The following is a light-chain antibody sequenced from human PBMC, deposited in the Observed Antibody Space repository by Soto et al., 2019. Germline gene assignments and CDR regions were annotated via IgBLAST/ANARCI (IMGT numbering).Light chain of an antibody. CDR3: QQYGSSPYT. V-gene: IGKV3-20*01. Sequence: IVLTQSPGTLSLSPGERATLSCRASQSVSGSYLAWYQQKPGQAPRLLIYGASSRATGIPDRFSGSGSGKDFTLTTSRLEPEDFAVYYCQQYGSSPYTFGQGTKLE. CDR1: QSVSGSY. CDR2: GAS. J-gene: IGKJ2*01.